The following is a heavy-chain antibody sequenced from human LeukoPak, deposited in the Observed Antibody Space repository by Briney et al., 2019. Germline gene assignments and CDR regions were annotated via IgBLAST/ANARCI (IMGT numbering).Heavy chain of an antibody. CDR3: ARRRERDAFDI. Sequence: SETLSLTCTVSGGSISSYYWSWIRQPPGKGLGWIGYIYYSGSTNYNPSLKSRVTISVDTSKNQFSLKLSSVTAADTAVYYCARRRERDAFDIWGQGTMVTVSS. D-gene: IGHD1-1*01. J-gene: IGHJ3*02. CDR1: GGSISSYY. V-gene: IGHV4-59*08. CDR2: IYYSGST.